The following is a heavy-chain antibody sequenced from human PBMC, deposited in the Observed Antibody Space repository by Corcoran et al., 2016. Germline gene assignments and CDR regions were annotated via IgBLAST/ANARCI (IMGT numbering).Heavy chain of an antibody. CDR2: IRHDGSTK. Sequence: QVQVVESGGGVVQPGRSLRLSCAASGITFSDYGMHWVRQAPGKGLEWVAVIRHDGSTKYYADSVKGRFTISRDSSKNTLDLQMNSLRAEDTAIYYCARDIQDRTGLVTLPLKYWGQGTLVTVSS. CDR1: GITFSDYG. D-gene: IGHD1-26*01. J-gene: IGHJ4*02. V-gene: IGHV3-33*01. CDR3: ARDIQDRTGLVTLPLKY.